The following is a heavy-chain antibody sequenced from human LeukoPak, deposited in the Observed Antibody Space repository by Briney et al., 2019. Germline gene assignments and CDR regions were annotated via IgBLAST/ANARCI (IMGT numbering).Heavy chain of an antibody. D-gene: IGHD2-21*01. CDR1: GYSFTDYY. Sequence: ASVKVSCKTSGYSFTDYYMHWVRQAPGQGLEWMGWINPNSGGTSSAQKFQGGVTMTRDTSISTVYMEVSWLTSDDTAIYYCARADRLHGGPYLIGPWGQGTLVTVSS. V-gene: IGHV1-2*02. CDR2: INPNSGGT. CDR3: ARADRLHGGPYLIGP. J-gene: IGHJ5*02.